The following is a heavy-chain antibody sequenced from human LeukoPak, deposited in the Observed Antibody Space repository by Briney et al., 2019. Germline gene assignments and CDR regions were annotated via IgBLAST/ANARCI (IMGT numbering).Heavy chain of an antibody. J-gene: IGHJ4*02. CDR2: ISTRSGTI. CDR1: GFTFSNYS. V-gene: IGHV3-48*02. CDR3: ARDRGGYEFFDD. Sequence: GGSLRLSCAASGFTFSNYSMNWVRQAPGKGLEWVSYISTRSGTIHYTDSVKGRFTISRDNAKNSLFLQMNSLRDEDTAVYYCARDRGGYEFFDDWGQGTLVSVSS. D-gene: IGHD5-12*01.